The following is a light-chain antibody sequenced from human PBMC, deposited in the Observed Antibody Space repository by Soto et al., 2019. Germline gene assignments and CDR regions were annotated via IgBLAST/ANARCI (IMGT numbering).Light chain of an antibody. CDR2: RNN. V-gene: IGLV1-47*01. CDR1: SSNIGSNY. CDR3: AAWDDSLSGRVYV. J-gene: IGLJ1*01. Sequence: QSVLTQPPSASGTPGQRVTISCSGSSSNIGSNYVYWYQQLPGTAPKLLIYRNNQRPSGVPDRFSGSKSGTSASLAISGLRSEDEADYYCAAWDDSLSGRVYVFGTGTKLTV.